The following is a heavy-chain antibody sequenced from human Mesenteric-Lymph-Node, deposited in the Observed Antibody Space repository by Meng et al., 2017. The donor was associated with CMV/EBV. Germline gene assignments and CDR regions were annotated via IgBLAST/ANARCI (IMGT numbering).Heavy chain of an antibody. D-gene: IGHD1-7*01. CDR2: INHSGST. CDR3: ARDLSSNYQRIWFDP. V-gene: IGHV4-39*07. Sequence: SETLSLTCTVSGGSVSSGSYYWSWIRQPPGKGLEWIGEINHSGSTNYNPSLKSRVTISVDTSKNQFSLKLSSVTAADTAVYYCARDLSSNYQRIWFDPWGQGVLVTVSS. J-gene: IGHJ5*02. CDR1: GGSVSSGSYY.